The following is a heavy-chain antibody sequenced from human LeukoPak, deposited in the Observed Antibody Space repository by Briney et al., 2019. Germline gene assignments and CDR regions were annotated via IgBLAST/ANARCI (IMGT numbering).Heavy chain of an antibody. CDR2: IWYDGSNK. J-gene: IGHJ4*02. Sequence: GGSLRLSCAASGFTFSSYGMHWVRQAPGKGLEWVAVIWYDGSNKYYADSVKGRFTISRDNSKNTLYLQMNSLRAEDTAVYYCASTGAYYEPFDYWGQGTLVTVSS. CDR3: ASTGAYYEPFDY. D-gene: IGHD1-26*01. V-gene: IGHV3-33*01. CDR1: GFTFSSYG.